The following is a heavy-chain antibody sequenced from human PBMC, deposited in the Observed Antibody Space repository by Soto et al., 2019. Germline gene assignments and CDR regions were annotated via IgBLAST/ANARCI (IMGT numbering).Heavy chain of an antibody. J-gene: IGHJ4*02. V-gene: IGHV3-23*01. Sequence: PGGPLRLSFEASGFTFSSYAMSWVRRAQGKGLKWVSAISGSGGSTYYEDSGKGRLTISRNNSKNTLNWKMKSLRAEDTAVNNRAKDVLAGPKYYFDYWGQGTLVTVPS. CDR2: ISGSGGST. CDR3: AKDVLAGPKYYFDY. D-gene: IGHD6-19*01. CDR1: GFTFSSYA.